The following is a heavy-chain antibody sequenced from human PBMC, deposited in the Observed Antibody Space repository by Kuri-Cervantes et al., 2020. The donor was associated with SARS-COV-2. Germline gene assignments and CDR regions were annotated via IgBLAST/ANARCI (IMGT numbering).Heavy chain of an antibody. CDR1: AGSISSSSYY. CDR2: MYYSGGT. Sequence: ESLKISCTVSAGSISSSSYYWGWIRQPPGKGLEWIGSMYYSGGTFYNPSLKSRVTMSVDTSENQFSLKLSSVTAADTAVYYCARLTTVTTFDYWGQGTLVTVSS. V-gene: IGHV4-39*01. D-gene: IGHD4-17*01. CDR3: ARLTTVTTFDY. J-gene: IGHJ4*02.